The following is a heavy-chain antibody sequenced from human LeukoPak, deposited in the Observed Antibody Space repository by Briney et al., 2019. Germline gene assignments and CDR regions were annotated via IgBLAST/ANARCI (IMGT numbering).Heavy chain of an antibody. CDR2: IIPIFGTA. V-gene: IGHV1-69*13. D-gene: IGHD6-19*01. J-gene: IGHJ4*02. Sequence: GASVKVSCKASGGTFSSYAISWVRQAPGQGLEWMGGIIPIFGTANYAQKFQCRVTITADESTSTAYMELSSLRSEDTAVYYCARKNLYSSGWYDYWGQGTLVTVSS. CDR3: ARKNLYSSGWYDY. CDR1: GGTFSSYA.